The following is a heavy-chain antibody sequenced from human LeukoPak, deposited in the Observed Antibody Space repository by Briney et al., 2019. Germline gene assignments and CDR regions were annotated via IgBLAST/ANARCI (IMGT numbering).Heavy chain of an antibody. CDR1: GYTFTGYY. Sequence: ASVKVSCKACGYTFTGYYMHWVRQAPGQGLEWMGRINPNSGGTNYAQKFQGRVTMTRDTSISTAYMELSRLRSDDTAVYYCARGTYYYDSSGYYFYFDYWGQGTLVTVSS. CDR3: ARGTYYYDSSGYYFYFDY. CDR2: INPNSGGT. V-gene: IGHV1-2*06. D-gene: IGHD3-22*01. J-gene: IGHJ4*02.